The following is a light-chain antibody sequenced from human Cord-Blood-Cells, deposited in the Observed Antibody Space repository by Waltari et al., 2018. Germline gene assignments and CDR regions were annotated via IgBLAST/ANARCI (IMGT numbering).Light chain of an antibody. CDR1: SSNIGSNY. CDR2: RNK. J-gene: IGLJ3*02. Sequence: QSVLTQPPSASGTPGQRVTISCSGSSSNIGSNYVYCYQQLPGTAPKLLICRNKQRPSGVPDRFSGSSSGTAASLAISGRRSEDEDDYYCASRDDSLSGGVFGGGTKLTVL. V-gene: IGLV1-47*01. CDR3: ASRDDSLSGGV.